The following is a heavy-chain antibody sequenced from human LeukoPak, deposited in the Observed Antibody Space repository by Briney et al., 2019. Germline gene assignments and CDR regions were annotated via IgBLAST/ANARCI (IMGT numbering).Heavy chain of an antibody. J-gene: IGHJ4*02. Sequence: GGSLRLSCAASGFTFSSYSMNWVRQAPGKGLEWVSSISSSSSCIYYADSVKGRFTISRDNAKNSLYLQMNSLGAEDTAVYYCARAIPDIVVVPAADYWGQGTLVTVSS. CDR2: ISSSSSCI. CDR1: GFTFSSYS. CDR3: ARAIPDIVVVPAADY. D-gene: IGHD2-2*01. V-gene: IGHV3-21*01.